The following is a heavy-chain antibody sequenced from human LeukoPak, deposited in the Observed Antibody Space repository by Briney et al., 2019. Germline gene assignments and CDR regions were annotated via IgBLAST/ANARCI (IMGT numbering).Heavy chain of an antibody. CDR2: ISGSAGSL. D-gene: IGHD3-10*01. J-gene: IGHJ4*02. Sequence: ISGSAGSLYYADSVKGRFTISRDNSKNTLYLQMNSLRAEDTAVYYCAKGLWFGEYYYFDYWGQGTLVTVSS. CDR3: AKGLWFGEYYYFDY. V-gene: IGHV3-23*01.